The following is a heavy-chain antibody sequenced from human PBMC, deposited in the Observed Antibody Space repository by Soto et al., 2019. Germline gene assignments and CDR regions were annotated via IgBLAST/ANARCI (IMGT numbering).Heavy chain of an antibody. Sequence: GASVKVSCKASRYSFTTYALHWVRQAPGQRLEWMGWINAGNGDTKYSEKFQGRVTITRDTSANTAYMELSRLRSEDTSVYYCARDPGTGAALRAYHFDYWGQGTLVTVSS. CDR3: ARDPGTGAALRAYHFDY. D-gene: IGHD1-1*01. CDR2: INAGNGDT. J-gene: IGHJ4*02. V-gene: IGHV1-3*01. CDR1: RYSFTTYA.